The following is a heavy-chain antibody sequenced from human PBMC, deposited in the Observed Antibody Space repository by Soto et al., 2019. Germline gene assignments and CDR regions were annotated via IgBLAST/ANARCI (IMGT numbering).Heavy chain of an antibody. D-gene: IGHD2-15*01. V-gene: IGHV1-69*01. Sequence: QVQLVQSGAEVKKPGSSVKVSCKASGGTFSRYAINWVRQAPGHGLEWMGGIIPLFGTANYAQKFQGRVTITADESASTAHMELRSLGSEDTAVYYCARNYGHDCGGGNCYFYFWGQGTLVTVSS. CDR3: ARNYGHDCGGGNCYFYF. CDR2: IIPLFGTA. CDR1: GGTFSRYA. J-gene: IGHJ4*02.